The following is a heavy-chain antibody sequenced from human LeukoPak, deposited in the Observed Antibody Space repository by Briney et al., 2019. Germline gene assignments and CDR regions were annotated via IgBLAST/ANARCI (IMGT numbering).Heavy chain of an antibody. D-gene: IGHD6-19*01. CDR2: INHSGST. V-gene: IGHV4-34*01. CDR1: SGSFSGYY. J-gene: IGHJ2*01. CDR3: ARRKVAEQWLARYWYFDL. Sequence: SETLSLTCAVYSGSFSGYYWSWIRQPPGKGLEWIGEINHSGSTNYNPSLKSRVTISVDTSKNQFSLKLSSVTAADTAVYYCARRKVAEQWLARYWYFDLWGRGTLDTVSS.